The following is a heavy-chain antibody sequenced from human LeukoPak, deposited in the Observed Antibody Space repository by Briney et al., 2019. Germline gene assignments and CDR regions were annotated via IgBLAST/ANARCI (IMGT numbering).Heavy chain of an antibody. CDR1: GYTFTSYD. D-gene: IGHD3-22*01. CDR2: MNPNSGNT. CDR3: ARRAYYYDSSGYPTENWFDP. Sequence: ASVKVSCKASGYTFTSYDINWVRQATGQGLEWMGWMNPNSGNTGYAQKFQGRVTITRNTSISTAYMELSSLRSEDTAVYYCARRAYYYDSSGYPTENWFDPWGQGTLVTVSS. J-gene: IGHJ5*02. V-gene: IGHV1-8*03.